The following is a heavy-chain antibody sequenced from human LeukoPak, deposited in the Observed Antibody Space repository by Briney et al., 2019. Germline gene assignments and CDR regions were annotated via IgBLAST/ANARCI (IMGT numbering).Heavy chain of an antibody. Sequence: SSVKVSCKASVGASTEHAITWLRQAPGQGLEWMGRIIPILGKTYYAHNFRGRVTITADKSTSTVYMEVSSLRSEDTAMYYCARPSESGGSVFDPLRLDVWGQGTTVTVSS. D-gene: IGHD3-9*01. CDR3: ARPSESGGSVFDPLRLDV. CDR2: IIPILGKT. V-gene: IGHV1-69*04. J-gene: IGHJ6*02. CDR1: VGASTEHA.